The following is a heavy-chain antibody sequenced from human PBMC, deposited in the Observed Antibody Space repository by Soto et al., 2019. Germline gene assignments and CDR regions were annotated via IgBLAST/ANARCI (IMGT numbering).Heavy chain of an antibody. V-gene: IGHV4-59*01. Sequence: SATLSLTCPVAGGSIRSYYWIWIRPPPGKGLEWIGYIYYSGSTNHNPSLKSRVTISVDTSENQFSLKLSSVTAADTAVYYCARVGGLRFLEWAPSGGMDVWGQGTTVNVSS. CDR2: IYYSGST. J-gene: IGHJ6*02. CDR1: GGSIRSYY. CDR3: ARVGGLRFLEWAPSGGMDV. D-gene: IGHD3-3*01.